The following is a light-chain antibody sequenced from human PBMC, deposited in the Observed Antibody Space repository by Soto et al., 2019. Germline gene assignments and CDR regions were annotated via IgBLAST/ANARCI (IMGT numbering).Light chain of an antibody. V-gene: IGLV1-47*01. J-gene: IGLJ7*01. CDR3: VAWDDSLSGVV. CDR1: SSSIGSNY. Sequence: QSVLTQPPSASGTPGQRVTISCSGSSSSIGSNYVYWYQQLPGTAPKLLIYRNNQRPSGVPDRFSGSKSGTSASLAISGLRSEDEADYYCVAWDDSLSGVVFGGGTQLTVL. CDR2: RNN.